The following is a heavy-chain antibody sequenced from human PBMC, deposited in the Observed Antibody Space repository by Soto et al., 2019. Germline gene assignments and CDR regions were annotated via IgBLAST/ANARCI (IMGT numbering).Heavy chain of an antibody. CDR3: ARVDIVVVPAAPNNFDY. D-gene: IGHD2-2*03. Sequence: ASVKVSCKASGYTFTSYGISWVRQAPGQGLEWMGWISAYNGNTNYAQKFQGRVTMTTDTSTSTAYMELRSLRSDDTAVYYCARVDIVVVPAAPNNFDYWGQGTLVTVSS. J-gene: IGHJ4*02. V-gene: IGHV1-18*01. CDR2: ISAYNGNT. CDR1: GYTFTSYG.